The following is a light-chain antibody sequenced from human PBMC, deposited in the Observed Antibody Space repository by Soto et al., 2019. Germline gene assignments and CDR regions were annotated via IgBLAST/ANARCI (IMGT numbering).Light chain of an antibody. CDR1: QSIRTF. CDR3: QQSYRTPIT. V-gene: IGKV1-39*01. Sequence: DIQMTQSPSSLSASVGDRFTITSRESQSIRTFLNWYQQTPGKAPNLMIYAASGLQSGVPSRFSCSGSGPDCTRPISSLQPEDVSTYYCQQSYRTPITFGQGTRLEIK. CDR2: AAS. J-gene: IGKJ5*01.